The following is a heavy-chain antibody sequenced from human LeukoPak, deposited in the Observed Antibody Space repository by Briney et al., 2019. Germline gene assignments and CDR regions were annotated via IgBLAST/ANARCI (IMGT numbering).Heavy chain of an antibody. CDR1: GYTLTELS. Sequence: ASVKFACKVSGYTLTELSMHWVRQAPGKGLEWMGGFDPEDGETFHAQKFQGRVTMTEDTSTDTAYMELSSLRSEDTAVYYCATPDCSGGSCYSGVDYYYGMDVWGQGTTVTVSS. J-gene: IGHJ6*02. CDR2: FDPEDGET. V-gene: IGHV1-24*01. D-gene: IGHD2-15*01. CDR3: ATPDCSGGSCYSGVDYYYGMDV.